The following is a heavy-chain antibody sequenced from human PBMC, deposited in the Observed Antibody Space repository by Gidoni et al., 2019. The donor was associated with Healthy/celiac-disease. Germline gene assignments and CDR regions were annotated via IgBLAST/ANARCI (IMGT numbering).Heavy chain of an antibody. CDR3: AREVRHFDD. J-gene: IGHJ4*02. D-gene: IGHD2-21*01. Sequence: QVQLLESRPGLVKPSETLSLTFPLSGGPVSSGSYYWSWIRQHPGKGLEWIGYIYYSGSTNYNPALKSRVTISVDTSKNQFSLKRSSVTAADTAVYYCAREVRHFDDWGQGTLVTVSS. V-gene: IGHV4-61*01. CDR1: GGPVSSGSYY. CDR2: IYYSGST.